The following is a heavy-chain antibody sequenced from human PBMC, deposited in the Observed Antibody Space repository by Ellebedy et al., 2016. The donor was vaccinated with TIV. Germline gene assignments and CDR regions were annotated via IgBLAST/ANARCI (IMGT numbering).Heavy chain of an antibody. V-gene: IGHV3-9*01. CDR3: AKGSTTAMVTCVDY. D-gene: IGHD5-18*01. Sequence: SLKISCAASGFTFDDYAMHWVRQAPGKGLEWVSGISWNSGSMAYADSVKGRFTISRDNAKNSLYRQMNSLRAEDTALYYCAKGSTTAMVTCVDYWGQGTLVTVSS. CDR1: GFTFDDYA. CDR2: ISWNSGSM. J-gene: IGHJ4*02.